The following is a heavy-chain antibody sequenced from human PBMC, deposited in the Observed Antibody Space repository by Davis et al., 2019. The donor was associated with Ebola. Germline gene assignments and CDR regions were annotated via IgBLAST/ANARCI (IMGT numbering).Heavy chain of an antibody. CDR1: GFTFSRYS. D-gene: IGHD3-10*01. Sequence: PGGSLRLSCAASGFTFSRYSMNWVRQAPGKGLEWVSYISSSSNSIYYADSVRGRFTISRDNAKNSLCLQMNSLRDEDTAVYYCARDPSSTMIRGIVVPDYYFDYWGQGALVTVSS. CDR3: ARDPSSTMIRGIVVPDYYFDY. CDR2: ISSSSNSI. J-gene: IGHJ4*02. V-gene: IGHV3-48*02.